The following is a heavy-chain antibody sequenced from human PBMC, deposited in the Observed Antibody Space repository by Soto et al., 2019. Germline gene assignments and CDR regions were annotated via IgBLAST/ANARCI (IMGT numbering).Heavy chain of an antibody. CDR2: IIPIFGTA. J-gene: IGHJ4*02. CDR3: ARLDGGYCSGGSCSSHRVDY. V-gene: IGHV1-69*13. Sequence: SVKVSCKASGGTFSSYAISWVRQAPGQRLEWMGGIIPIFGTANYAQKFQGRVTITADESTSTAYMELSSLRSEDTAVYYCARLDGGYCSGGSCSSHRVDYWGQGTLVTVSS. D-gene: IGHD2-15*01. CDR1: GGTFSSYA.